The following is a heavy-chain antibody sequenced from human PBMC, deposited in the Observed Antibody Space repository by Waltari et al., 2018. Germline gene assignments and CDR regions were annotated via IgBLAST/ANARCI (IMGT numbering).Heavy chain of an antibody. J-gene: IGHJ4*02. V-gene: IGHV3-7*04. CDR2: INQEATDN. Sequence: EVQLVESGGGLVWPGGSLRLFCAAFGFTFNNYYMSWARQAPGKRLEWVDNINQEATDNNYVDSGKCLFTNPRDNTKDSLFLQMNSLRVEYTAVYYCAGAGLDWWGQGTLVTVSS. CDR1: GFTFNNYY. CDR3: AGAGLDW.